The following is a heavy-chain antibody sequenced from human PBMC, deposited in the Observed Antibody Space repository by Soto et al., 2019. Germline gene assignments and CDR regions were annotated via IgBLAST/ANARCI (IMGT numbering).Heavy chain of an antibody. CDR3: AREMTTAGVRAAYYGMDV. Sequence: QVQLVESGGGVVQPGRSLRLSCAASGFTFSSYGMHWVRQAPGKGLEWVAVISYDGSNKYYADSVKGRFTISRDNSKNTLYLQMNSLRAEDTAVYYCAREMTTAGVRAAYYGMDVWRQGTTVTVSS. V-gene: IGHV3-30*03. J-gene: IGHJ6*02. CDR2: ISYDGSNK. D-gene: IGHD4-17*01. CDR1: GFTFSSYG.